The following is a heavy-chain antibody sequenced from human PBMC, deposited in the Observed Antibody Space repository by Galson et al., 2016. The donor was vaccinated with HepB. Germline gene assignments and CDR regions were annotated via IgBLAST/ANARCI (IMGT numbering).Heavy chain of an antibody. J-gene: IGHJ6*02. CDR3: AREGPSYSGMDV. Sequence: SLRLSCAASGLTFSNYAFHWVRQAPGKGLEWVAIISYDGTKKYYADSVRGRFTFSRDNSRNTLPLQMDSLTVEDTAVYYCAREGPSYSGMDVWGRGTTVTVFS. V-gene: IGHV3-30*04. CDR2: ISYDGTKK. CDR1: GLTFSNYA.